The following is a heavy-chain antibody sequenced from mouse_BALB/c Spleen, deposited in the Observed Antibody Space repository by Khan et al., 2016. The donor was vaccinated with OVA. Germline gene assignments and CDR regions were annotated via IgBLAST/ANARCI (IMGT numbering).Heavy chain of an antibody. D-gene: IGHD1-1*02. V-gene: IGHV3-2*02. CDR2: ISYSGNT. CDR1: GYSITSDYA. Sequence: EVQLQELGPGLVKPSQSLSLICTVTGYSITSDYAWNWIRQFPGNKLEWMGFISYSGNTNYNPSLKSRISITRDTSKNPFFLHLNSVTTEDTATYYCARVYGEAFDYWGQGTTLTVSA. J-gene: IGHJ2*01. CDR3: ARVYGEAFDY.